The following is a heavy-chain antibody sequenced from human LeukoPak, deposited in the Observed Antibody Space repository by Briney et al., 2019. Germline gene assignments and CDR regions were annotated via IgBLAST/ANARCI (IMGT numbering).Heavy chain of an antibody. J-gene: IGHJ4*02. CDR1: GASISSYY. CDR3: ARSPGLTD. CDR2: IYTGGST. V-gene: IGHV4-4*07. Sequence: PSETLSLTCTVSGASISSYYWNWIRQPPGKGLEWIGRIYTGGSTNYNPSLKSRVTLSVDTSKNQFSLKLTSVTAADTAVYYCARSPGLTDWGQGTLVTVSS. D-gene: IGHD4/OR15-4a*01.